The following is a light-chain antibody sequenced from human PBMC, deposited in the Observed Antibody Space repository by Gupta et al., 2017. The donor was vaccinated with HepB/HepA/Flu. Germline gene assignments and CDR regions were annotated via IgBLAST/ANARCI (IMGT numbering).Light chain of an antibody. CDR1: QNINRW. J-gene: IGKJ5*01. CDR2: EAS. V-gene: IGKV1-5*03. Sequence: DIQVTQSPATQSASIGDRVIITCRTSQNINRWLAWYQQKPERAPKLLVYEASTLRTDVPSRFSGSGSGTEFTLTINTLQPDDFATYYCQQKSNHSITFGQGTPVEIK. CDR3: QQKSNHSIT.